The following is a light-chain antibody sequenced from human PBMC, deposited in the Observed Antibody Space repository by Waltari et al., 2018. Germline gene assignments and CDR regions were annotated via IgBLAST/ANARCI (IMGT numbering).Light chain of an antibody. V-gene: IGKV1-39*01. Sequence: DVQMTQSPSSLSASVGDRVTITCRASQSVSYYLNWYQQKAGQAPKLLIYVASSSETGVPSRFSGSGSGTDFTLTISNLQPEDFATYLCQQTYNAPLTFGGGTKVEIK. J-gene: IGKJ4*01. CDR3: QQTYNAPLT. CDR1: QSVSYY. CDR2: VAS.